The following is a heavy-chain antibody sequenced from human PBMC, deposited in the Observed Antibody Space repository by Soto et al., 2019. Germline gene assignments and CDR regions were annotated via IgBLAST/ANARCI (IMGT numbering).Heavy chain of an antibody. V-gene: IGHV1-69*01. CDR2: ITPMFGTP. J-gene: IGHJ4*02. Sequence: QVQLVQSGAEVKKPGSSVKVSCKASGGTFSRYTITWVRQAPGQGLEWMGGITPMFGTPNYAQKFQGRVTITADESTSTAYMELSSLRSEDTAMYYCARDGTLYDSSAYYYLYWGQGTLVT. CDR1: GGTFSRYT. D-gene: IGHD3-22*01. CDR3: ARDGTLYDSSAYYYLY.